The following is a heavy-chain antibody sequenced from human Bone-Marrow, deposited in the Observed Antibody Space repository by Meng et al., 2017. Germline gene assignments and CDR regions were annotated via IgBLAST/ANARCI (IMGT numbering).Heavy chain of an antibody. D-gene: IGHD2-15*01. CDR3: ARGRASCSSGGCSLGWFDP. CDR2: IYYTENT. J-gene: IGHJ5*02. Sequence: QLREVGLGLVTPPQMLPLICRVAGGSIHGAGYNGSWIRQHPGKGLGWIGYIYYTENTYYNPSLKSPMTISLDKSNNQFSLKLNSVTVADTAVYYWARGRASCSSGGCSLGWFDPWGQGTLVTVSS. V-gene: IGHV4-31*01. CDR1: GGSIHGAGYN.